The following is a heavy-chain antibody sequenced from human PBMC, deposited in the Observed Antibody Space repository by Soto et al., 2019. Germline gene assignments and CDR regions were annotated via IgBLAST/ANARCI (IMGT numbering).Heavy chain of an antibody. CDR3: ATNYYDSSGYYYGAAFDI. Sequence: GESLKISCKGSGYSFTSYWISWVRQMPGKGLEWMGRIDPSDSYTNYSPSFQGHVTISADKSISTAYLQWSSLKASDTAMYYCATNYYDSSGYYYGAAFDIWGQGTMVTVSS. CDR1: GYSFTSYW. D-gene: IGHD3-22*01. J-gene: IGHJ3*02. CDR2: IDPSDSYT. V-gene: IGHV5-10-1*01.